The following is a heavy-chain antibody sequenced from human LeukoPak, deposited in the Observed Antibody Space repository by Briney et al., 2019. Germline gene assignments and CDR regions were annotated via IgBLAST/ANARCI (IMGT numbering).Heavy chain of an antibody. Sequence: PGGSLRLSCAASGFIFSSYGMNWVRQSASKGLEWVAVISHDGSNKYYADSVKGRFTISRDNSKNTLYLQMNSLRPDDTAVYYCAKRHDNSGHLFDSWGQGTLVTVSS. V-gene: IGHV3-30*18. D-gene: IGHD3-22*01. CDR3: AKRHDNSGHLFDS. CDR1: GFIFSSYG. J-gene: IGHJ4*02. CDR2: ISHDGSNK.